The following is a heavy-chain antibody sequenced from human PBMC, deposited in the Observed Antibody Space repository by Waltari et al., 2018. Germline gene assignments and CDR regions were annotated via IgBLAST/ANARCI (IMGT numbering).Heavy chain of an antibody. Sequence: QVQLQESGPGMLRPSETLSLTCTVSGGSIKTDTYSWGWIRQSPGKGLECLGTIHSSGTTYVPASLEPRVTISVDTFNNRFSLNLRSATAADTAVYFCARLVWFGAWIDNWGQGSLVTVSS. CDR3: ARLVWFGAWIDN. V-gene: IGHV4-39*01. D-gene: IGHD3-10*01. J-gene: IGHJ4*02. CDR1: GGSIKTDTYS. CDR2: IHSSGTT.